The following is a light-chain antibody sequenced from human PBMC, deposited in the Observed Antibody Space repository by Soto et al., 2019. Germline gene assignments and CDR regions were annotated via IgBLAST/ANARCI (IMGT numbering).Light chain of an antibody. Sequence: QSVLTQPASVSVSPGQSITISCTGTSSDVGGYNYVSWYQQHPGKAPKLMIYDVSNRPSGVSNRFSGSKSGNTASLTISGLQAEDEADYYCSSYTSSSTPYVVFGGGTQLTVL. CDR1: SSDVGGYNY. CDR2: DVS. J-gene: IGLJ2*01. V-gene: IGLV2-14*01. CDR3: SSYTSSSTPYVV.